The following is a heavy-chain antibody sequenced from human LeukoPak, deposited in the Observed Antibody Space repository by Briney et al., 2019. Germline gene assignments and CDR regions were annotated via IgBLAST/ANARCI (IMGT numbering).Heavy chain of an antibody. V-gene: IGHV4-59*01. J-gene: IGHJ4*02. CDR1: GGSISSCY. Sequence: SETLSLTCTVSGGSISSCYWSWIRQPPGKGLEWIGYIYYNGSTNYNPSLKSRVTISVDTSKNQFSLKLSSVTAADTAVYYCARVVFGGIPYFDYWGQGTLVTVSS. D-gene: IGHD1-14*01. CDR3: ARVVFGGIPYFDY. CDR2: IYYNGST.